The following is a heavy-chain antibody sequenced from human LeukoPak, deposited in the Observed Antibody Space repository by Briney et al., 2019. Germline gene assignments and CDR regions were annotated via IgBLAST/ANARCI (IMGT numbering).Heavy chain of an antibody. J-gene: IGHJ4*02. D-gene: IGHD5-18*01. CDR1: GYTFTGYY. Sequence: ASVKVSCKASGYTFTGYYIHWVRQAPGQGLEWMGWISPNSGGTNYAQKFQGRVTMTRDTSISTAYMELSRLRSDDTAVYYCAGYSYGKFDYWGQGTLVTVSS. V-gene: IGHV1-2*02. CDR3: AGYSYGKFDY. CDR2: ISPNSGGT.